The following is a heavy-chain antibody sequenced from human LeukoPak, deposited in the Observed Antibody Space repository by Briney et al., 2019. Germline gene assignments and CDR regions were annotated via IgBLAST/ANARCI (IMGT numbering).Heavy chain of an antibody. J-gene: IGHJ2*01. CDR3: AKDRAPYGSGGGEDYFDL. CDR2: SSGSGASA. Sequence: TGRSLRLSCVGSGFTFINYAMTWVRQTPARGLEYVSSSSGSGASAHYADSVKGRFTISRDNYRNTLYLEMSSLRVEDSALYYCAKDRAPYGSGGGEDYFDLWGRGTLVTVSS. D-gene: IGHD3-10*01. V-gene: IGHV3-23*01. CDR1: GFTFINYA.